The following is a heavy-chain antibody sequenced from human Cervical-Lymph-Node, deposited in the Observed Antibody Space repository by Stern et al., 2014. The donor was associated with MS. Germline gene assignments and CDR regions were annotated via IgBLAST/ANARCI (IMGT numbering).Heavy chain of an antibody. CDR3: AKDIPPDRAFDI. J-gene: IGHJ3*02. CDR2: ISWNSGSI. CDR1: GFTFDDYA. Sequence: EVQLVESGGGSVQPGRSLRLSCAASGFTFDDYAMHWVRQAPGKGLEWVSGISWNSGSIGYADSVKGRFTISRDNAKNSLYLQMNSLRAEDTALYYCAKDIPPDRAFDIWGQGTMVTVSS. V-gene: IGHV3-9*01. D-gene: IGHD3-22*01.